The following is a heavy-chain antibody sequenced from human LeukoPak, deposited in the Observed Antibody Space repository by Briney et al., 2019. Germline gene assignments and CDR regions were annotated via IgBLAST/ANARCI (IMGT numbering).Heavy chain of an antibody. V-gene: IGHV4-34*01. D-gene: IGHD3-22*01. CDR2: INHSGST. CDR1: GGSFSGYY. Sequence: SETLPLTCAVYGGSFSGYYWSWIRQPPGKGLEWIGEINHSGSTNYNPSLKSRVTISVDTSKNQFSLKLSSVTAADTAVYYCARGRWYYDSSGYSRYFDYWGQGTLVTVSS. CDR3: ARGRWYYDSSGYSRYFDY. J-gene: IGHJ4*02.